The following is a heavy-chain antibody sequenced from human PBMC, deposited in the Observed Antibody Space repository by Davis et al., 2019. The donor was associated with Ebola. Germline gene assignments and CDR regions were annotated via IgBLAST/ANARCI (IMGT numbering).Heavy chain of an antibody. D-gene: IGHD2/OR15-2a*01. Sequence: MPSETLSLTCSVSGASVINDRFHWTWIRQSPGKGLEWIGYIYYRRSTNYNPSLRNRVTISVDSSKNQFSLILTSVTAADTAVYYCARVHEYTDYFHFDPWGQGILVTVSS. J-gene: IGHJ5*02. V-gene: IGHV4-61*01. CDR3: ARVHEYTDYFHFDP. CDR1: GASVINDRFH. CDR2: IYYRRST.